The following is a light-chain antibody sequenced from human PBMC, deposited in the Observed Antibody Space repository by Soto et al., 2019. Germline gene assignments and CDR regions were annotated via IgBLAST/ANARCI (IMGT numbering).Light chain of an antibody. CDR3: LQDYNYPPT. J-gene: IGKJ4*01. V-gene: IGKV1-6*01. CDR1: QGIRND. Sequence: AIQMTHSPSSLSASVGDRVTIICRASQGIRNDLGWYQQKPGKAPKVLIYSTSNLQSGVPSRFSGSGSGTDFTLTISSLQPEDFATYYCLQDYNYPPTFGGGTKVDIK. CDR2: STS.